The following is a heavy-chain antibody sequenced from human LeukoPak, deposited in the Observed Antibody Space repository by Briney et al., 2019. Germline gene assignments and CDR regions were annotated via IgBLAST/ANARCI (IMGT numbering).Heavy chain of an antibody. Sequence: GGSLRLSCAASGFTFSDYYMSWIRQAPGMGLEWVSYISSSGSTIYYADSVKGRFTISRDNAKNSLYLQMNSLRAEDTAVYYCARITRDGYTVFDYWGQGTLVTVSS. CDR1: GFTFSDYY. V-gene: IGHV3-11*01. CDR3: ARITRDGYTVFDY. J-gene: IGHJ4*02. CDR2: ISSSGSTI. D-gene: IGHD5-24*01.